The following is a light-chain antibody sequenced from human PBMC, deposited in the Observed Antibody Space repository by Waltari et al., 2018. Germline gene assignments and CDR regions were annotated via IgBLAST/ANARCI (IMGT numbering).Light chain of an antibody. CDR3: MQSTKDPRT. J-gene: IGKJ1*01. CDR1: QSLLHSNGNTY. V-gene: IGKV2D-29*02. Sequence: DIVMTQTPLSLPVTPGEPASISCRSSQSLLHSNGNTYLHWYLQKPGKSPRLLIYKVTNRESGVPDRFSGSWSGTDFTLKISRVEPEDVGVYYCMQSTKDPRTFGQGTKVEIK. CDR2: KVT.